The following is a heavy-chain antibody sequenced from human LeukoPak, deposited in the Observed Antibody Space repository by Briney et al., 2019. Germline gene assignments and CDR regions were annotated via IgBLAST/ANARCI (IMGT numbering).Heavy chain of an antibody. Sequence: GGSLRLSCAASGFTFSSYWMSWVRQAPGKGLEWVANIKQDGSERYYVDSVKGRFTISRDNAKNSLYLQMNSPRVEDTAVYYCASEEWGTSMGLDYWGQGTLVSVSS. V-gene: IGHV3-7*01. J-gene: IGHJ4*02. CDR1: GFTFSSYW. CDR3: ASEEWGTSMGLDY. D-gene: IGHD5-18*01. CDR2: IKQDGSER.